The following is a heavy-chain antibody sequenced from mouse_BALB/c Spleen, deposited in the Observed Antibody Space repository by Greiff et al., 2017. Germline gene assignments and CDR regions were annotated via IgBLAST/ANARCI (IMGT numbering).Heavy chain of an antibody. V-gene: IGHV5-9-3*01. CDR1: GFTFSSYA. D-gene: IGHD3-3*01. CDR2: ISSGGSYT. CDR3: ARMRGTGFAY. Sequence: EVQLVESGGGLVKPGGSLKLSCAASGFTFSSYAMSWVRQTPEKRLEWVATISSGGSYTYYPDSVKGRFTISRDNAKHTLYLQMSSLRSEDTAMYYCARMRGTGFAYWGQGTLVTVSA. J-gene: IGHJ3*01.